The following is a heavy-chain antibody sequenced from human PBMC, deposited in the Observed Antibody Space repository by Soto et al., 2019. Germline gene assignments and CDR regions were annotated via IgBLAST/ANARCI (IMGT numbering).Heavy chain of an antibody. CDR1: GGSISSYY. CDR3: ASARFDY. Sequence: PSETLSLTCTVSGGSISSYYWSWIRQPPGKGLEWIGYIYYSGNTNYSPSLKNRVTISVDASNNHFSLKLTSVTAADTAIYFCASARFDYWGRGILVTVSS. J-gene: IGHJ4*02. CDR2: IYYSGNT. V-gene: IGHV4-59*12.